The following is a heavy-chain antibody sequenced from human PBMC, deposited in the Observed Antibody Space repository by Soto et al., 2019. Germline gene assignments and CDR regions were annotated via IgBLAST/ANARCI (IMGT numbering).Heavy chain of an antibody. CDR2: IYHSGIT. V-gene: IGHV4-38-2*02. J-gene: IGHJ4*02. D-gene: IGHD6-25*01. Sequence: VSTSSISSGYYGGWIRQPPGKGLEWIGSIYHSGITSYNPSLKSRVTMSVDTSKNEFSLKLSSVTAADTAVYYCARDHYSSGYMVSPYWGQGAQVTVSS. CDR3: ARDHYSSGYMVSPY. CDR1: TSSISSGYY.